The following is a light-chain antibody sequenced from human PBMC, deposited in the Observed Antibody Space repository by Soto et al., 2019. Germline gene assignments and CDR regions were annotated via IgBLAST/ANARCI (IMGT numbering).Light chain of an antibody. V-gene: IGLV1-51*01. Sequence: QSVLTQPPSVSAAPGQTVTISCSGSSSNIGNNEISWYQQLPGTAPQLLMFDNKRRPSGIPDRFSGSKSGTSATLDITGLQTGDEADYYWGTWDSNLRAVVFGAGTKLTVL. CDR2: DNK. J-gene: IGLJ2*01. CDR1: SSNIGNNE. CDR3: GTWDSNLRAVV.